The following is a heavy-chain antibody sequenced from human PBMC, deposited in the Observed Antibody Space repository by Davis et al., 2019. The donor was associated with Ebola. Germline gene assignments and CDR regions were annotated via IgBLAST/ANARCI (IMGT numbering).Heavy chain of an antibody. J-gene: IGHJ4*02. CDR2: IYSGGST. CDR3: AKHIGY. V-gene: IGHV3-66*01. CDR1: GFTFDDYA. D-gene: IGHD2-21*01. Sequence: GGSLRLSCAASGFTFDDYAMHWVRQAPGKGLEWVSVIYSGGSTYYADSVKGRFTISRDNSKNTLYLQMNSLRAEDTAVYYCAKHIGYWGQGTLVTVSS.